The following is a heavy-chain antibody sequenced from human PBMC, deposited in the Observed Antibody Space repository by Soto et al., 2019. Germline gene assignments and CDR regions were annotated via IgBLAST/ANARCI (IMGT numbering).Heavy chain of an antibody. Sequence: GGSLRLSCAASGFTFSNAWMSWVRQAPGKGLEWVGRIKSKTDGGTTDYAAPVKGRFTISRDDSNNTLYLQMNSLKTEDTAVYYCTTDPSPLLGTFDPWGQGTLVTVSS. V-gene: IGHV3-15*01. CDR3: TTDPSPLLGTFDP. CDR1: GFTFSNAW. J-gene: IGHJ5*02. D-gene: IGHD2-15*01. CDR2: IKSKTDGGTT.